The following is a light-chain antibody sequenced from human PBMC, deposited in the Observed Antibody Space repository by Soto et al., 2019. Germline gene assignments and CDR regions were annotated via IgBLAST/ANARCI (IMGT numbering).Light chain of an antibody. Sequence: EVVMRQSPATLSVSAGEGATLSCRASQGIGDTLPWYQHKPGQTPRLLIYDTSTRPTGVPARVSGSRSGTEFTLTITSLQSEEFAVYYCQRYNNWPRTCGGGTKVESK. CDR1: QGIGDT. CDR2: DTS. CDR3: QRYNNWPRT. V-gene: IGKV3-15*01. J-gene: IGKJ4*01.